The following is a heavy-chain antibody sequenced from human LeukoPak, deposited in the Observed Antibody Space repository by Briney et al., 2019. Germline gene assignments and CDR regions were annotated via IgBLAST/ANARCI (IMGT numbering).Heavy chain of an antibody. V-gene: IGHV3-21*01. CDR3: ARDISPAGTEDAFDI. Sequence: PGGSLRLSCAASGFTFSSYSMSWVRQAPGKGLEWVSSISSSSSYIYYADSVKGRFTISRDNAKNSLYLQMNSLRAEDTAVYYCARDISPAGTEDAFDIWGQGTMVTVSS. CDR2: ISSSSSYI. J-gene: IGHJ3*02. CDR1: GFTFSSYS. D-gene: IGHD1-1*01.